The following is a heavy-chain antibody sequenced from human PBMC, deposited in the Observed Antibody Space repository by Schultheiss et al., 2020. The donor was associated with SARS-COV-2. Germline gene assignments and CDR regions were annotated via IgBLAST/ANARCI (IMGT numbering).Heavy chain of an antibody. CDR1: GFTFSSYG. V-gene: IGHV3-30*18. J-gene: IGHJ4*02. CDR2: ISYDGSNK. Sequence: GGSLRLSCAASGFTFSSYGMHWVRQAPGKGLEWVAVISYDGSNKYYADSVKGRFTISRDNSKNTLYLQMNSLRAEDTAVYYCAKDPREGSLSHWGQGTLVTVSS. CDR3: AKDPREGSLSH.